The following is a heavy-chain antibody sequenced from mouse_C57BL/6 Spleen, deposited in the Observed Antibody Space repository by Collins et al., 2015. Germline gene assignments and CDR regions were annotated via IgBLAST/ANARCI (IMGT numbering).Heavy chain of an antibody. CDR1: GFNIKDDY. J-gene: IGHJ1*03. Sequence: EVQLLQSGAELVRPGVSVKLSCTPSGFNIKDDYMHWVNQRPEQGLEWIGWIDPENGDTEYASKFQGKATITTDTSSNTAYLQLSSLTSEDTAVYYCTSYYVWGTGTTVTVSS. CDR2: IDPENGDT. V-gene: IGHV14-4*01. D-gene: IGHD1-1*01. CDR3: TSYYV.